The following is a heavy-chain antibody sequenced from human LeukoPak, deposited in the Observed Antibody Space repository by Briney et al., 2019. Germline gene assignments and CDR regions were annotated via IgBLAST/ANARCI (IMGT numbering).Heavy chain of an antibody. V-gene: IGHV3-48*03. CDR3: ARSYYYDSSGTYAFDI. CDR1: GFTFSSYE. Sequence: GGSLRLSCAASGFTFSSYEMNWVRQAPGKGLEWVSYISSSGSTIYYAGSVKGRFTISRDDAKNSLYLQMNSLRAEDTAVYYCARSYYYDSSGTYAFDIWGQGTMVTVSS. J-gene: IGHJ3*02. CDR2: ISSSGSTI. D-gene: IGHD3-22*01.